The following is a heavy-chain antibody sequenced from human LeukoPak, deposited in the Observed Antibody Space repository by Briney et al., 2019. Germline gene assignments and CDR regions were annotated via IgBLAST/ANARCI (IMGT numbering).Heavy chain of an antibody. D-gene: IGHD3-22*01. V-gene: IGHV3-9*01. J-gene: IGHJ4*01. Sequence: PGRSLRLSCAASGFTFDDYAMHWVRQAPGKGLEWVSGISWNSGSIGYADSVKGRFTISRDNAKNSLYLQMNSLRAEDTAVYYCARASSYYYDSSSYSDFDYWGQGTLVTVSS. CDR3: ARASSYYYDSSSYSDFDY. CDR2: ISWNSGSI. CDR1: GFTFDDYA.